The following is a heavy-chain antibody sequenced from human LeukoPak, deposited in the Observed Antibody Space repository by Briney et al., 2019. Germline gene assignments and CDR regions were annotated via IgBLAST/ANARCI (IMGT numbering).Heavy chain of an antibody. CDR2: IYHSRST. V-gene: IGHV4-38-2*02. J-gene: IGHJ4*02. Sequence: SETLSLTCAVSGYSISSGYYWGWIRQPPGKGLEWIGSIYHSRSTYYNPSLKSRVTISVDTSKNQFSLKLSSVTAADTAVYYCARDSGWSDTAMVQDYWGQGNLVTVSS. CDR3: ARDSGWSDTAMVQDY. D-gene: IGHD5-18*01. CDR1: GYSISSGYY.